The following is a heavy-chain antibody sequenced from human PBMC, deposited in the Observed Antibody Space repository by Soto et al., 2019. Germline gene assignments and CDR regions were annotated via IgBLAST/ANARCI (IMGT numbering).Heavy chain of an antibody. Sequence: EVQVVESGGGLVQPGRSLRLSCTTSGFTFGDYAMSCFRQAPGKGLEWVGFIRSKDYGGTRQYAASVKGRFTISRDDSKSIAYLQMDSLKTEDTAVYYCARVGSASLIVVVIAEHWGQGTQVTVSS. D-gene: IGHD2-15*01. CDR1: GFTFGDYA. CDR2: IRSKDYGGTR. J-gene: IGHJ1*01. V-gene: IGHV3-49*03. CDR3: ARVGSASLIVVVIAEH.